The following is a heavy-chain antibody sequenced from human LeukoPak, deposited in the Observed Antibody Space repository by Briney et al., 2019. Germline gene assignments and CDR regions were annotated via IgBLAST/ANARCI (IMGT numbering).Heavy chain of an antibody. D-gene: IGHD6-19*01. V-gene: IGHV4-38-2*02. CDR2: IYHSGST. J-gene: IGHJ4*02. Sequence: SETLSLTCTVSGYSISSGYYWGWIRQPPGKGLEWIGSIYHSGSTYYNPSPKSRVTISVDTSKNQFSLKLSSVTAADTAVYYCARVGGSGWFDYWGQGTLVTVSS. CDR3: ARVGGSGWFDY. CDR1: GYSISSGYY.